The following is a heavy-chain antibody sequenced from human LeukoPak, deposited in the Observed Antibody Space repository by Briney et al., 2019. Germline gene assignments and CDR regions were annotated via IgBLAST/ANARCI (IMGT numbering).Heavy chain of an antibody. CDR1: GGSISSYY. CDR3: AKSVDGGNSPFDY. CDR2: IYYSGNT. Sequence: KPSETLSLTCTVSGGSISSYYWSWIRQPPGKGLEWIGYIYYSGNTHYNPSLKSRVTMSVDTSKNQFSLKLSSVTAVGTAIYYCAKSVDGGNSPFDYWGQGTLVTVSS. V-gene: IGHV4-59*12. J-gene: IGHJ4*02. D-gene: IGHD4-23*01.